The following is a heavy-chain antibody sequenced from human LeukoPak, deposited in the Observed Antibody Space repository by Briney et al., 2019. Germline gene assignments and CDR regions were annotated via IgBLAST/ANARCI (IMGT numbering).Heavy chain of an antibody. J-gene: IGHJ6*01. CDR1: GFTFSSYG. Sequence: GGSLRLSCAASGFTFSSYGIHWVRHAPGKGLEWVALIWYAGSKKYYGDSMKGRYTLSRDNSKNTLYLQMNNLRPEGRAVYYCARDRGMVVGAYYYYYGMDVWGQGTTVTVSS. CDR2: IWYAGSKK. V-gene: IGHV3-33*01. D-gene: IGHD2-15*01. CDR3: ARDRGMVVGAYYYYYGMDV.